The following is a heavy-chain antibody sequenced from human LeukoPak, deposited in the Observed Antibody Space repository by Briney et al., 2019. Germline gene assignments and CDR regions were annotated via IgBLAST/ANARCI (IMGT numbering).Heavy chain of an antibody. D-gene: IGHD1-14*01. CDR1: GGSVSGYY. J-gene: IGHJ3*02. Sequence: SETLSLTCAVYGGSVSGYYWSWIRQSPGKGLEWIGEINHSGNTNYNPSLKSRINMSVDTSKNQFSLKLGSVTAADTAVFYCARHKTRTRAFDIWGQGTMVTVSS. CDR2: INHSGNT. CDR3: ARHKTRTRAFDI. V-gene: IGHV4-34*01.